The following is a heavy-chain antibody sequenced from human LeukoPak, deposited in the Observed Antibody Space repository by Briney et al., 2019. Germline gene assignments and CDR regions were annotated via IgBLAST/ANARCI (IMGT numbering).Heavy chain of an antibody. CDR2: ISGSGGST. CDR1: GFTFSSYA. J-gene: IGHJ4*02. Sequence: PGGSLRLSCAASGFTFSSYAMSWVRQAPGKGLEWVSAISGSGGSTYYADSVKGRFTISKDNSKNTLYLQLNSLRAEDTAVYYCARGYDFWSGFDSWGQGTLVTVSS. CDR3: ARGYDFWSGFDS. V-gene: IGHV3-23*01. D-gene: IGHD3-3*01.